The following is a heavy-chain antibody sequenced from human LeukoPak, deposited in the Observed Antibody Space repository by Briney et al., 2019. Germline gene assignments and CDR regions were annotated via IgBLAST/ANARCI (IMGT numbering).Heavy chain of an antibody. CDR1: GGSFSGYY. J-gene: IGHJ5*02. CDR2: INHSGST. V-gene: IGHV4-34*01. D-gene: IGHD2-15*01. Sequence: KASETLSLTCAVYGGSFSGYYWSWIRQPPGKGLEWIGEINHSGSTNYNPSLKSRVTISVDTSKNQFSLKLSSVTAADTAVYYCARPRRRYCSGGSCYGNWFDPWGRGTLVTVSS. CDR3: ARPRRRYCSGGSCYGNWFDP.